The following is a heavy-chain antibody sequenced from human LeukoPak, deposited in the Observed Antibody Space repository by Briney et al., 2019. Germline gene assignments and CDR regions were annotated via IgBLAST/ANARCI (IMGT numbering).Heavy chain of an antibody. Sequence: GGSLRLSCAASGYTFSSYAMSWVRQAPGKGPEWVSAISGSGGSTYYADSVKGRFTISRDNSKNTLYLQMNSLRAEDTAVYYCAKSDTIFGVASYYFDYWGQGTLVTVSS. CDR2: ISGSGGST. CDR1: GYTFSSYA. D-gene: IGHD3-3*01. J-gene: IGHJ4*02. V-gene: IGHV3-23*01. CDR3: AKSDTIFGVASYYFDY.